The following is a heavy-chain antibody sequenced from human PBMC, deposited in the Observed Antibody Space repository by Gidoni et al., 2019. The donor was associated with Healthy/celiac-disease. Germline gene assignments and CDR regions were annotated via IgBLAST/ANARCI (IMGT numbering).Heavy chain of an antibody. CDR3: ARRWYYCGGDCGPFDY. V-gene: IGHV4-61*02. J-gene: IGHJ4*02. D-gene: IGHD2-21*02. CDR1: GGTISSGSYY. Sequence: QVQLQESGPGLVKPSQTLSLTSPVSGGTISSGSYYWRWIRQPAGKGLEWIGRSYTSVSPNYNPSLKSRVTISVDTSKNQFSLKLSSVTAADPAVYYCARRWYYCGGDCGPFDYWGQGTLVTVSS. CDR2: SYTSVSP.